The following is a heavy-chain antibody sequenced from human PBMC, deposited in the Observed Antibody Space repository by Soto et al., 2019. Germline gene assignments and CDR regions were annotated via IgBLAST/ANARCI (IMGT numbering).Heavy chain of an antibody. CDR2: VYFTGST. CDR3: SRERGAVASTADAFDV. D-gene: IGHD6-19*01. J-gene: IGHJ3*01. V-gene: IGHV4-59*01. CDR1: GGAITGYY. Sequence: SETLSLTCNVSGGAITGYYWNWVRQPPGKGLEWIGYVYFTGSTKYNPSLKSRVTISVDMSKNQFSLRLTSVTSADTALYYCSRERGAVASTADAFDVWGQGTMVTVSS.